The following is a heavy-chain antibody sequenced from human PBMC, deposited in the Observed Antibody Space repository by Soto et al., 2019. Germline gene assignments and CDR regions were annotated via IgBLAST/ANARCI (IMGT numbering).Heavy chain of an antibody. J-gene: IGHJ4*02. CDR3: AKDQYSGSYVGLFGY. CDR2: ISGSGGST. V-gene: IGHV3-23*01. D-gene: IGHD1-26*01. Sequence: EVQLLESGGGLVQPGGSLRLSCAASGFTFSSYAMSWVRQAHGKGLEWVSAISGSGGSTYYADSVKGRFTISKDNSKNTLYLQMNSLRAEDTAVYYCAKDQYSGSYVGLFGYWGQGTLVTVSS. CDR1: GFTFSSYA.